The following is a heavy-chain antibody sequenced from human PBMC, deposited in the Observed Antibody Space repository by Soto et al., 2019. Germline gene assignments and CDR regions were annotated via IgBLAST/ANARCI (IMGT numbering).Heavy chain of an antibody. J-gene: IGHJ5*02. D-gene: IGHD6-25*01. Sequence: LSLTCTASGGSITSSSHFWGWVRQPPGKGLEWIGTIYFTGNTYYTPSLKSRLTMSIDTSKNEFSLRLNSMTAADTAVYYCAGQTFTIAAASYGRSNWFDPWGPGTLVTVSS. CDR3: AGQTFTIAAASYGRSNWFDP. CDR2: IYFTGNT. CDR1: GGSITSSSHF. V-gene: IGHV4-39*01.